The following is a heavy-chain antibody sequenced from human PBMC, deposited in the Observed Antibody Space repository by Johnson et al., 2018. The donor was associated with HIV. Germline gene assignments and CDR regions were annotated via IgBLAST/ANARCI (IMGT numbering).Heavy chain of an antibody. CDR1: GLTVSSNY. V-gene: IGHV3-66*01. CDR2: INSGGST. CDR3: ARACRDGYTCDAFDI. J-gene: IGHJ3*02. D-gene: IGHD5-24*01. Sequence: EVQLLESGGGLVQPGGSLRLSCAASGLTVSSNYMSWVRQGPGKGLEWVSVINSGGSTYYADSVRGRFSISRDNSKNTLYLQMNSLRAEDTAVYYCARACRDGYTCDAFDIWGQGTMVTVSS.